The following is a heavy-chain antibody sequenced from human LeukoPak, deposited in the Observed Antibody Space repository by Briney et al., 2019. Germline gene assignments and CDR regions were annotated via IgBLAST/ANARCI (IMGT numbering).Heavy chain of an antibody. CDR1: GFTFSAYW. D-gene: IGHD6-19*01. CDR2: IKQDGSEK. Sequence: GGFLRLSCAASGFTFSAYWMSWVRQAPGKGLEWVANIKQDGSEKYYVDSVKGRFTISRDNAKNSLYLQMNSLRAEDTAVYYCARDQWWQLIAVAITSYFDCWGQGTLVTVSS. CDR3: ARDQWWQLIAVAITSYFDC. V-gene: IGHV3-7*01. J-gene: IGHJ4*02.